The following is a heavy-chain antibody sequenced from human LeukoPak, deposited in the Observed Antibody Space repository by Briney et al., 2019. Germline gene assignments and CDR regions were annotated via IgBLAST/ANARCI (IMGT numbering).Heavy chain of an antibody. CDR2: IYYSGST. D-gene: IGHD3-22*01. CDR3: ARSSYYYDSSGSRLYYFDY. V-gene: IGHV4-59*11. J-gene: IGHJ4*02. Sequence: SETLSLTCTVSGGSISSHYWSWIRQPPAKGLEWIGYIYYSGSTNYNPSLKSRVTISVDTSKNQFSLKLSSVTAADTAVYYCARSSYYYDSSGSRLYYFDYWGQGTLVTVSS. CDR1: GGSISSHY.